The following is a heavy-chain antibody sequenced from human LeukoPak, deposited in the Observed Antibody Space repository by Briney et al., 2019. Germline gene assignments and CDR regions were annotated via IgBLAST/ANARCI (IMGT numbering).Heavy chain of an antibody. J-gene: IGHJ3*02. D-gene: IGHD6-13*01. CDR3: ALDSSGWSDDSFDI. CDR1: GASISFYY. V-gene: IGHV4-59*01. Sequence: PSETLSLTCTVSGASISFYYWSWIRQPPGKGLEWIGYIYCSGSTNYNPSLKSRVTMSIDTSKNQFSLNLNSVTAADTAVYYCALDSSGWSDDSFDIWGHGTMVTVSS. CDR2: IYCSGST.